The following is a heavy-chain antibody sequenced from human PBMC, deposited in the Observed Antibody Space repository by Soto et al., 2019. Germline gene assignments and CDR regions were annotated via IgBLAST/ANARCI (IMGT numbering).Heavy chain of an antibody. J-gene: IGHJ6*02. CDR1: GSTFSSYG. CDR3: AKGYSSSNPEQTDDYYYGMDV. CDR2: ISYDGSNK. Sequence: PVGSLRLSCAASGSTFSSYGIHWVRQAPGKGLAWVAVISYDGSNKYYADSVKGRFTISRDNSKNTLYLQMNSLRAEDTAVYYCAKGYSSSNPEQTDDYYYGMDVWGQGTTVTVSS. D-gene: IGHD6-6*01. V-gene: IGHV3-30*18.